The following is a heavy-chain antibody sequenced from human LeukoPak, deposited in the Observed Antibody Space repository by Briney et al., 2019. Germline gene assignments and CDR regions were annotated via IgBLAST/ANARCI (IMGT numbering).Heavy chain of an antibody. J-gene: IGHJ4*02. Sequence: GGSLRLSCAASGFIFDDYGMSWVRQAPGKGLEWVSGIDWKGGSTGYADSAKGRFTISRDNAKNSLYLQMNSVRDEDTAFYYCARGYSTSSVFDFWGQGTLVTVSS. CDR2: IDWKGGST. V-gene: IGHV3-20*04. CDR3: ARGYSTSSVFDF. D-gene: IGHD6-6*01. CDR1: GFIFDDYG.